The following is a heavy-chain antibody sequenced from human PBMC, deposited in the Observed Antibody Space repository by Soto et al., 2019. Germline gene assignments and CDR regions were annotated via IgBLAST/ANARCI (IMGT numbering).Heavy chain of an antibody. CDR2: IKEDGHEK. CDR1: GFTFSRYW. D-gene: IGHD3-16*02. J-gene: IGHJ6*04. Sequence: PGGSLRLSCAASGFTFSRYWMSWVRQAPGKGLEWVANIKEDGHEKYYVDSVKGRLTISRDNAKNSLFLQMNSLRGEDTAVYFCAGGLSQDSIAHYRDYYVMDVCGKGTTVTVSS. CDR3: AGGLSQDSIAHYRDYYVMDV. V-gene: IGHV3-7*04.